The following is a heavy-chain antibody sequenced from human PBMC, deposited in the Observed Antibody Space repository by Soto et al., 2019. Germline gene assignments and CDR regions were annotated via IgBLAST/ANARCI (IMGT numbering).Heavy chain of an antibody. CDR2: ISGSGSTI. CDR3: ARDRRGFYGSGSYPGGYYYYGMDV. Sequence: PGGSLRLSCAASGFTFSDYYMSWIRLAPGKGLEWVSYISGSGSTIYYADSVKGRFTISRDNAKNSLYLQMNSLRAEDTAVYYCARDRRGFYGSGSYPGGYYYYGMDVWGQGTTVTVSS. CDR1: GFTFSDYY. V-gene: IGHV3-11*01. J-gene: IGHJ6*02. D-gene: IGHD3-10*01.